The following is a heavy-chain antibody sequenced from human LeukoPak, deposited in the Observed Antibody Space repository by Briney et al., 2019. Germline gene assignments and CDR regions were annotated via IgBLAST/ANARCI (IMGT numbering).Heavy chain of an antibody. D-gene: IGHD2-21*02. V-gene: IGHV3-21*01. CDR1: GFTFSLYT. Sequence: GGSLRLSCAASGFTFSLYTMNWVRQAPGKGLEWVSSISSSSSYIYYADSVKGRFTISRDNAKNSLYLQMNSLRAEDTAVYYCARDLGVYCGGDCPLDYWGQGTLVTVSS. J-gene: IGHJ4*02. CDR3: ARDLGVYCGGDCPLDY. CDR2: ISSSSSYI.